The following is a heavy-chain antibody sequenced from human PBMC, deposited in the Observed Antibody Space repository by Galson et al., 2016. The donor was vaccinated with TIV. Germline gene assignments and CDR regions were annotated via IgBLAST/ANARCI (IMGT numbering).Heavy chain of an antibody. Sequence: SLRLSCAISGFSFSSYAMHWVRQAPGKGLEWVAAISYNGGNFKYYADSVKGRFTISRDNSKSTLYLQMDSLTTEDTAVYYCARDRAVGGYRLGYGGYLDYWGQGTLVIVSS. CDR1: GFSFSSYA. V-gene: IGHV3-30*04. J-gene: IGHJ4*02. D-gene: IGHD5-18*01. CDR2: ISYNGGNFK. CDR3: ARDRAVGGYRLGYGGYLDY.